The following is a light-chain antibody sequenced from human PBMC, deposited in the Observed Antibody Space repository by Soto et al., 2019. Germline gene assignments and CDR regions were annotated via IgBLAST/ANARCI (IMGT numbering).Light chain of an antibody. V-gene: IGKV3-20*01. CDR3: QQYGTSPT. J-gene: IGKJ1*01. CDR1: QSVSNNY. CDR2: GAS. Sequence: EIVLTQSPGTLSLSPGERATLSCRASQSVSNNYLAWYQQKPGQAPRRLIFGASGRATGIPDRFSGSGSGTDFTLTISRLEPEDFAVYYCQQYGTSPTFGQGPKVEIK.